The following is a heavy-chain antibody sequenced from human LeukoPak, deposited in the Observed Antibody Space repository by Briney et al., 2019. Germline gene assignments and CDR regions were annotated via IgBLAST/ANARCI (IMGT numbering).Heavy chain of an antibody. CDR2: IYTSGST. Sequence: PSETLSLTCTVSGGSISSYYWSWIRQPAGKGLEWIGRIYTSGSTNYNPSLESRVTMSVDTSKNQFSLKLSSVTAADTAVHYCARESIRLGTNYFDYWGQGTLVTVSS. D-gene: IGHD2-8*01. CDR3: ARESIRLGTNYFDY. CDR1: GGSISSYY. J-gene: IGHJ4*02. V-gene: IGHV4-4*07.